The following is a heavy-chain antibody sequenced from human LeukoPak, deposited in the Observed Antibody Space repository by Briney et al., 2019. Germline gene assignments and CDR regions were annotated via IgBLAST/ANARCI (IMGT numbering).Heavy chain of an antibody. J-gene: IGHJ6*03. CDR1: GFTFSDYY. CDR2: ISSSSSNI. CDR3: AREGFSVYYYYYMDV. Sequence: PGGSLRLSCAASGFTFSDYYMSWIRQAPGKGLEWVSSISSSSSNIYYADSVKGRFTISRDNAKDSLYLQMNSLRAEDTAVYYCAREGFSVYYYYYMDVWGKGTTVTVSS. V-gene: IGHV3-11*04. D-gene: IGHD3-3*01.